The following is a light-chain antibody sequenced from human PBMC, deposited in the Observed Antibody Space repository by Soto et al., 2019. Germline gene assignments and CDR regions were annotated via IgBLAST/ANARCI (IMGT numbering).Light chain of an antibody. V-gene: IGKV1-5*03. CDR1: QSISSW. CDR2: EAS. Sequence: DIQMTQSPSTLSASVGDRVTISCRASQSISSWLAWYQQKPGKAPKLLIYEASRLESGVPSRFSGSRSGSEFSLTFSSLQPYDSAPYYCQQYDSYPLTFGGGTKVEIK. CDR3: QQYDSYPLT. J-gene: IGKJ4*01.